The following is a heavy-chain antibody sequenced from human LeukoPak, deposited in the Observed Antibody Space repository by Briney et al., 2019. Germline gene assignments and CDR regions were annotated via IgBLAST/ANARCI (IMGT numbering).Heavy chain of an antibody. CDR1: GFTFNNYE. D-gene: IGHD1-1*01. J-gene: IGHJ4*02. Sequence: GGSLRLSCAASGFTFNNYEMHWVRQTAGKGLEWVSAVGIAGDTFYADSVKGRFSISRDNAKNSLYLQMNSLRAEDTAVYYCARDLAGSDGSFDYWGQGTLVTVSS. CDR2: VGIAGDT. V-gene: IGHV3-13*01. CDR3: ARDLAGSDGSFDY.